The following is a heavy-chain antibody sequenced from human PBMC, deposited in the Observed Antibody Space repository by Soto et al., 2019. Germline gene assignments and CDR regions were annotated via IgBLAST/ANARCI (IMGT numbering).Heavy chain of an antibody. Sequence: SETLSLTCTVSGGSISSGGYYWSWIRQHPGKGLEWIGYIYYSGSTYYNPSLKSRVTISVDTSKNQFSLKLSSVTAADTAVYYCARVFGLYSSSGPIEKSFDYWGQGTLVTVSS. CDR2: IYYSGST. J-gene: IGHJ4*02. CDR3: ARVFGLYSSSGPIEKSFDY. CDR1: GGSISSGGYY. D-gene: IGHD6-6*01. V-gene: IGHV4-31*03.